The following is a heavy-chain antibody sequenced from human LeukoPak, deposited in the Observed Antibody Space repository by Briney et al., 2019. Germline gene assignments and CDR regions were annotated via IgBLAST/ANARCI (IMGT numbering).Heavy chain of an antibody. J-gene: IGHJ1*01. V-gene: IGHV7-4-1*02. Sequence: ASVKVSCKASGYTFTSYAMNWVRQAPGQGLEWMGWINTNTGNPTYAQGFTGRFVFSLDTSVSTAYLQISSLKAEDTAVYYCARGLLWDDALPFSIAAPQYFQHWGQGTLVTVSS. CDR2: INTNTGNP. CDR3: ARGLLWDDALPFSIAAPQYFQH. CDR1: GYTFTSYA. D-gene: IGHD6-25*01.